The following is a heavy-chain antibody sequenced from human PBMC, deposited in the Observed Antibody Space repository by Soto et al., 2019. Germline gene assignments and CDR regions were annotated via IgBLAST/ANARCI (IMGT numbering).Heavy chain of an antibody. CDR3: VRDQDFWSSFPLFDP. Sequence: GGSLRLSCAASGFTVSSNYMSWVRQAPGKGLEWVSIIYSGGTTYYADSVKGRFTISRDNSKNTLYLQMNSLRAEDTAVYYCVRDQDFWSSFPLFDPWGQGTLVTVSS. CDR2: IYSGGTT. V-gene: IGHV3-66*01. CDR1: GFTVSSNY. D-gene: IGHD3-3*01. J-gene: IGHJ5*02.